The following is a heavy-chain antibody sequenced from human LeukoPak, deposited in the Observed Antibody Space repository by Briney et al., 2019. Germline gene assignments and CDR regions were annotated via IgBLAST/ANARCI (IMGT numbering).Heavy chain of an antibody. D-gene: IGHD3-3*01. Sequence: SETLSLTCTVSGGSISSYYWSWIRQPAGKGLEGIGRIYTSGSTNYNPSLKSRVTMSVDTSKNQFSLKLSSVTAADTAVYYCASYLREWFPLDPKGKEYSQHWGQGTLVTVSS. CDR2: IYTSGST. J-gene: IGHJ1*01. CDR1: GGSISSYY. V-gene: IGHV4-4*07. CDR3: ASYLREWFPLDPKGKEYSQH.